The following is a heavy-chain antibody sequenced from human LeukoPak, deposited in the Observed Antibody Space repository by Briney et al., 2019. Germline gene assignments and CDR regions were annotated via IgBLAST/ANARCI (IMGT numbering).Heavy chain of an antibody. D-gene: IGHD6-19*01. J-gene: IGHJ4*02. CDR2: FYPEDGET. CDR1: S. V-gene: IGHV1-24*01. CDR3: ATTDRSSGWYYFDY. Sequence: SMHWVRQAPGKGLEWMGGFYPEDGETIYAQKFQGRVTMTEDTSTDTAYMELSSLRSEDTAVYYCATTDRSSGWYYFDYWGQGTLVTVSS.